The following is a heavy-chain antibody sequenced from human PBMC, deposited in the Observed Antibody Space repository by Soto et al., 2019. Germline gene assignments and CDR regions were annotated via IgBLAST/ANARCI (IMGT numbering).Heavy chain of an antibody. J-gene: IGHJ6*02. CDR3: AREDDGGDSLDV. Sequence: SETLSLTCTVSGDSISSEYYHWTWIRQSPRKGLEWIGYIHHSGSILYNPSLKSRVTISVDTSKNQFSLHLTSVTAADTAVYFCAREDDGGDSLDVWGQGTTVTVSS. CDR1: GDSISSEYYH. D-gene: IGHD2-21*02. CDR2: IHHSGSI. V-gene: IGHV4-30-4*08.